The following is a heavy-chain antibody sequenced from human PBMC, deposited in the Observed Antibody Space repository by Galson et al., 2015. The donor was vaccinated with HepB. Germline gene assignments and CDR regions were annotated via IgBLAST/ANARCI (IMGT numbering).Heavy chain of an antibody. J-gene: IGHJ2*01. CDR3: ARDAERYFDL. V-gene: IGHV3-30*02. Sequence: SLRLSCAASGFTFSSYGMHWVRQAPGKGLEWVAFIRYDGSNKYYADSVKGRFTISRDNSKNTLYLQMNSLRAEDTAVYYCARDAERYFDLWGRGTLVTVSS. D-gene: IGHD1-26*01. CDR2: IRYDGSNK. CDR1: GFTFSSYG.